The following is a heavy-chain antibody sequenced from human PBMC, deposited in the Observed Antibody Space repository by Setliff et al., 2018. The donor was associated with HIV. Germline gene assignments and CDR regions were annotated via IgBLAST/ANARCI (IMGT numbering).Heavy chain of an antibody. J-gene: IGHJ4*02. Sequence: NPSETLSLTCTVSGGSFIGSSFQSTWIRQTPGKGLEWIADIAYSGTTMYTNYNPSLESRVIVSEDTSRHQFFLKLTSVTADDTGVYYCARGPPFAFWGQGLLVTVSS. CDR1: GGSFIGSSFQ. CDR3: ARGPPFAF. CDR2: IAYSGTTMYT. V-gene: IGHV4-39*07.